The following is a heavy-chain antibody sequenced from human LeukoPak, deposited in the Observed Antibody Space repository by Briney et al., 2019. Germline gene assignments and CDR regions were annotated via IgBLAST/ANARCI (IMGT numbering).Heavy chain of an antibody. CDR2: ISSSGSTI. V-gene: IGHV3-11*01. CDR1: GFTFSDYY. CDR3: ARDLGGYPFFMDV. J-gene: IGHJ6*03. Sequence: GGSLKLSCAASGFTFSDYYMSWIRQAPGKGLEWVSYISSSGSTIYYADSVKGRFTISRDNAKNSLHLQMNSLRAEDTAVYYCARDLGGYPFFMDVWGKGITVTVSS. D-gene: IGHD2-15*01.